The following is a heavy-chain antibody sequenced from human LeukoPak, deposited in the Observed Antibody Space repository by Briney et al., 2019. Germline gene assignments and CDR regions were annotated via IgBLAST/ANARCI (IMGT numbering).Heavy chain of an antibody. D-gene: IGHD1-26*01. CDR2: IYTSGST. J-gene: IGHJ3*02. Sequence: PSETLSLTRTVSGGSISSYYWSWIRQPAGKGLEWIGRIYTSGSTNYNPSLKSRVTMSVDTSKNQFSLKLSSVTAADTAVYYCARDSGGTYYGKDAFDIRGQGTMVTVSS. CDR3: ARDSGGTYYGKDAFDI. CDR1: GGSISSYY. V-gene: IGHV4-4*07.